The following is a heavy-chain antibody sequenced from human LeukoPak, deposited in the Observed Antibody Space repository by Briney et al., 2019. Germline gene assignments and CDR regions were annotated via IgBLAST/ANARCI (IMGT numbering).Heavy chain of an antibody. CDR1: GYSISSGFY. Sequence: PSETLSLTCGVSGYSISSGFYWGWIRQPPGKGLQWIGSLYYTGSAEYNPSLKSRLTMSMDKSKNQFSLKLNSVTAADTAVYCCARLWSGYNFDYWGQGTLVTVSS. J-gene: IGHJ4*02. CDR3: ARLWSGYNFDY. D-gene: IGHD5-24*01. V-gene: IGHV4-38-2*01. CDR2: LYYTGSA.